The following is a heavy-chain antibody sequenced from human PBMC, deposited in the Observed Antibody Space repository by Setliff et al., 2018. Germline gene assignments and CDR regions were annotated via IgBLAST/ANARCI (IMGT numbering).Heavy chain of an antibody. CDR2: IYYSGST. CDR1: GGSISDNSYY. V-gene: IGHV4-39*01. CDR3: ARTINFLGSGTWGYMDV. Sequence: SETLSLTCTVSGGSISDNSYYWGWIRQPPGKGLEWIGSIYYSGSTYYNPSLQSRVTLSLDTSENEFSLRLTSVTAADTAVYFCARTINFLGSGTWGYMDVWGKGTTVTVSS. J-gene: IGHJ6*03. D-gene: IGHD3-10*01.